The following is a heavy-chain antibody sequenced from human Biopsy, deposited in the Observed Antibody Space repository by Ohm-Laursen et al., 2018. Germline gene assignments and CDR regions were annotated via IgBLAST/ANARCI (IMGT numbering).Heavy chain of an antibody. CDR1: GFTFSDHG. V-gene: IGHV4-34*01. CDR3: ARGRLRAVARFDY. CDR2: INHSGST. J-gene: IGHJ4*02. D-gene: IGHD6-19*01. Sequence: LKLSCTASGFTFSDHGMNWVRQPPGKGLEWIGEINHSGSTNYNPSLKSRVTISVDTSKNQSSLKLSSVTAADTAVYYCARGRLRAVARFDYWGQGTLVTVSS.